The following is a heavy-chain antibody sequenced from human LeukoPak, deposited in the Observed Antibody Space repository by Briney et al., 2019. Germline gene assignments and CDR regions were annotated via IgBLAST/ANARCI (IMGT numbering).Heavy chain of an antibody. CDR2: INGDGSGA. J-gene: IGHJ4*02. V-gene: IGHV3-74*03. D-gene: IGHD2-2*01. CDR1: GFTFRGYW. Sequence: PGGSLRLSCAGSGFTFRGYWIHWVRQVPGKGLVWVSRINGDGSGATYADSVKGRFTISRDDAKNTVYLQMNNLRAEDTAVYYCARDQYYQLLLWGQGSLVTVSP. CDR3: ARDQYYQLLL.